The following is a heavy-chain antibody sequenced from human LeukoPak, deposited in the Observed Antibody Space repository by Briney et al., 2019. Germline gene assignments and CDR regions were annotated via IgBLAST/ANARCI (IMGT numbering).Heavy chain of an antibody. Sequence: ASVKVSCKASGYTSTSYGISWVRQAPGQGLEWMGWISAYNGNTNYAQKLQGRVTMTTDTSTSTAYMELSSLRSEDTAVYYCARLNYYDSSAFDYWGQGTLVTVSS. CDR1: GYTSTSYG. V-gene: IGHV1-18*01. CDR2: ISAYNGNT. J-gene: IGHJ4*02. CDR3: ARLNYYDSSAFDY. D-gene: IGHD3-22*01.